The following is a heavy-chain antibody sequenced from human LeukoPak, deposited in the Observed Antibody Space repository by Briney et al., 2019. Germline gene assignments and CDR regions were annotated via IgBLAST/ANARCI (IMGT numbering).Heavy chain of an antibody. D-gene: IGHD2-15*01. CDR1: GFTFSSYG. CDR3: AKALGSAHYFDY. Sequence: GGSLRLSCAASGFTFSSYGMHWVRQAPGKGLEWVAVISYDGSNKYYADSVKGRFTISRVNSKNTLYLQMNSLRAGDTAVYYCAKALGSAHYFDYWGQGTLVTVSS. CDR2: ISYDGSNK. V-gene: IGHV3-30*18. J-gene: IGHJ4*02.